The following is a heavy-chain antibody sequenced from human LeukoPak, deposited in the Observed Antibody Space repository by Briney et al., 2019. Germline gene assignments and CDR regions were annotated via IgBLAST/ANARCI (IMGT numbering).Heavy chain of an antibody. J-gene: IGHJ3*02. CDR3: ARGFNFRYAISGIDAFDI. Sequence: GASVKVSCRASGYTLTDYYIHWVRQAPGQGLEWVGWINPNTGDTKDAQSFQGRVTMTRDTPFSTAYMELSSLRSDDTAVYFCARGFNFRYAISGIDAFDIWGQGTMVTVSS. CDR2: INPNTGDT. D-gene: IGHD3-16*01. V-gene: IGHV1-2*02. CDR1: GYTLTDYY.